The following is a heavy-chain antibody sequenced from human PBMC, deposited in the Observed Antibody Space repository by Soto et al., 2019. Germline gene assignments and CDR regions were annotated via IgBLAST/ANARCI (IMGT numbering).Heavy chain of an antibody. CDR1: GDSVSSNSAA. Sequence: SQTLSLTCAISGDSVSSNSAAWNWIRQSPSRGLEWLGRTYYRSKWYNDYAVSVKSRITINPDTSKNQFSLQLNSVTPEDTAVYYCARQRGYDFKHPNHYSYGMDVWGQGTTVTVSS. J-gene: IGHJ6*02. D-gene: IGHD5-12*01. CDR3: ARQRGYDFKHPNHYSYGMDV. V-gene: IGHV6-1*01. CDR2: TYYRSKWYN.